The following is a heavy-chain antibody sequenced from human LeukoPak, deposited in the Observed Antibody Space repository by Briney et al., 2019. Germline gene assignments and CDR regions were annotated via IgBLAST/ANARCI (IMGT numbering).Heavy chain of an antibody. CDR1: GGSISSYY. D-gene: IGHD6-19*01. V-gene: IGHV4-59*01. CDR3: ARSTSGIAVAGTFGYFDY. Sequence: PSETLSLTCTVSGGSISSYYWSWIRQPPGKGLEWIGYIHYSGSTNFNPSLKGRVTISLDASKNQFSLKLTSVTAADTAVYYCARSTSGIAVAGTFGYFDYWGQGTLVTVSS. J-gene: IGHJ4*02. CDR2: IHYSGST.